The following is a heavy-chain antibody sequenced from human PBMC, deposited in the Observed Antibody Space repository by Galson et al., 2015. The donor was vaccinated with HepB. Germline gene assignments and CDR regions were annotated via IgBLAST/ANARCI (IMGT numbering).Heavy chain of an antibody. CDR3: ARAKGKGGFSPTLDYYYYYGMDV. CDR2: IIPILGIA. Sequence: SVKVSCKASGGTFSSYAISWVRQAPGQGLEWMGRIIPILGIANYAQKFQGRVTITADKSTSTAYMELSSLRSEDTAVYYCARAKGKGGFSPTLDYYYYYGMDVWGQGTTVTVSS. V-gene: IGHV1-69*04. D-gene: IGHD1-26*01. J-gene: IGHJ6*02. CDR1: GGTFSSYA.